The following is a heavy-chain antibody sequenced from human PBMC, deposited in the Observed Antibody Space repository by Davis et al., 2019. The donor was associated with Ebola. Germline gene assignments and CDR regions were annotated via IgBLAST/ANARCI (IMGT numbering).Heavy chain of an antibody. CDR2: IYQNGNT. Sequence: WVRQSPGRGLEWIGSIYQNGNTYYNPSLKSRVSISVDTTRNQFSLKVDSVTAADTAVYYCARVEWSGPFDYWGQGALVTVSS. J-gene: IGHJ4*02. D-gene: IGHD3-3*01. V-gene: IGHV4-38-2*02. CDR3: ARVEWSGPFDY.